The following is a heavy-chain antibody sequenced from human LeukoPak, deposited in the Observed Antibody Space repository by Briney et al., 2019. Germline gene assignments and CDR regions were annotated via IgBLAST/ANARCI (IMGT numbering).Heavy chain of an antibody. Sequence: GGSLRLSCAASGFTVSSNYMSWVRQAPGKGLEWVANIKQDGSEKYYEDSVKGRFTISRDNAKNSLYLQMNSLRAEDTAVYYCVRARVDYWGQGTRVTVSS. J-gene: IGHJ4*02. CDR3: VRARVDY. V-gene: IGHV3-7*04. CDR2: IKQDGSEK. CDR1: GFTVSSNY.